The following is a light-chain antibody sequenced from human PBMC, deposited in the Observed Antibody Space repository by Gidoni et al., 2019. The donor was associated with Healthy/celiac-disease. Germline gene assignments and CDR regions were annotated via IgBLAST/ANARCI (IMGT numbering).Light chain of an antibody. Sequence: DIVMTQSPDSLAGSLGERATINCKSSQSVLYSSNNKNYLAWYQQKPGQPPKLLIYWASTRESVVPDRFSGSGSGTDFTLTISSLQAEDVAVYYCQQYYSTPYTFGQGTKLEIK. V-gene: IGKV4-1*01. J-gene: IGKJ2*01. CDR1: QSVLYSSNNKNY. CDR2: WAS. CDR3: QQYYSTPYT.